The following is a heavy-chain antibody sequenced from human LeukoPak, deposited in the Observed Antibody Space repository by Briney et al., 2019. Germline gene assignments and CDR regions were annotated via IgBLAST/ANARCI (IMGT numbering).Heavy chain of an antibody. CDR3: ARGFCCGGACYSPGE. CDR2: IYHSGST. V-gene: IGHV4-4*02. Sequence: SGTLSLTCAVSGGSISSDSWWSWVRQPPGKGLEWIGQIYHSGSTNYNPSLRNLVTISLDKSKNQFSLKLTSVTAADTAVYYCARGFCCGGACYSPGEWGQGTLVTVSS. D-gene: IGHD2-15*01. J-gene: IGHJ4*02. CDR1: GGSISSDSW.